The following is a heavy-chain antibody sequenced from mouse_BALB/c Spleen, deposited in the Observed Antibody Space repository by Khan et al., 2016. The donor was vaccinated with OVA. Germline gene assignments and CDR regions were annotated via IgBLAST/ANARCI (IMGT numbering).Heavy chain of an antibody. CDR3: ARWATWYCDV. CDR1: GYTFTNYW. D-gene: IGHD3-1*01. J-gene: IGHJ1*01. CDR2: IYPGGDYT. V-gene: IGHV1-63*02. Sequence: QVQLQQSGGEVVRPGTSVKITCKASGYTFTNYWLGWIKQRPGHGLEWIGDIYPGGDYTNYNEKFKGKATLTVDTSSSTANMQLSSLTSADSAVYFCARWATWYCDVWGAGTTVTVSS.